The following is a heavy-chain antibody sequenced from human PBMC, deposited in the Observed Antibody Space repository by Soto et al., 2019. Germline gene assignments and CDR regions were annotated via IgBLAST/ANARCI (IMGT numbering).Heavy chain of an antibody. V-gene: IGHV3-30*18. CDR1: GCTSSSYG. Sequence: LRLSCAASGCTSSSYGMHWVRQAPGKGLEWVAVISYDGSNKYYADSVKGRFTISRDNSKNTLYLQMNSLRAEDTAVYYCAKDRVAVAGLTITNWGQGTLVTVSS. D-gene: IGHD6-19*01. J-gene: IGHJ4*02. CDR2: ISYDGSNK. CDR3: AKDRVAVAGLTITN.